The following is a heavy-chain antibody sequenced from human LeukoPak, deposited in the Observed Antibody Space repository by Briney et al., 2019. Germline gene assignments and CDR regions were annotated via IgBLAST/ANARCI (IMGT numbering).Heavy chain of an antibody. V-gene: IGHV4-59*01. Sequence: SETLSLTCTVSGASISSYYWSWIRQSPGKGLEWIGFIYYSGNTNYNPSLRSRVTISVDTSKNQFSLKLSSVTAADTAVYYCARVSYYGSGSYYYYYMDVWGKGTTVTISS. CDR3: ARVSYYGSGSYYYYYMDV. CDR1: GASISSYY. D-gene: IGHD3-10*01. CDR2: IYYSGNT. J-gene: IGHJ6*03.